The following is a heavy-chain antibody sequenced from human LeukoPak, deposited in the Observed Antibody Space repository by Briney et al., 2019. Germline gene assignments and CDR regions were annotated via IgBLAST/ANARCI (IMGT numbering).Heavy chain of an antibody. Sequence: GGSLRLSCAADKFTFSVYWMSWVRQAPGKGLEWVANINQDGSEKYYVDSVKGRFSISRDNAKNSLFLQMNSLRDEDTSVYFCARSHRSFASGSGDYWGQGTLVTVSS. J-gene: IGHJ4*02. V-gene: IGHV3-7*05. D-gene: IGHD3-10*01. CDR2: INQDGSEK. CDR1: KFTFSVYW. CDR3: ARSHRSFASGSGDY.